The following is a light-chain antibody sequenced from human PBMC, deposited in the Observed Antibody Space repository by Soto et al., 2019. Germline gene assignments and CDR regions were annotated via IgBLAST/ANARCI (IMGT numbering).Light chain of an antibody. J-gene: IGLJ2*01. V-gene: IGLV2-14*01. CDR1: SSDVGGYNY. CDR2: DVS. Sequence: QSALTQPASVSGSPGQSITISCTGTSSDVGGYNYVSWYQQHPGKAPKLMIYDVSNRPSGVSDRFSGSKSGNTASLTISGLHAEDVADYYCSSYTRSSTLDVVFGGGTKVTVL. CDR3: SSYTRSSTLDVV.